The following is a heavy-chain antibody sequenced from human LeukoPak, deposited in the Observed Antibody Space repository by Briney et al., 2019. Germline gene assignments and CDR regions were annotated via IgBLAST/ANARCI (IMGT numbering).Heavy chain of an antibody. CDR1: GFTVSSNY. J-gene: IGHJ6*03. CDR2: IYSGGST. Sequence: GGSLRLSCAASGFTVSSNYMSWVRQAPGKGLEWVSVIYSGGSTYYADSVKGRFTISRDNSKNTLYLQMNSLRAEDTAVYYCAKRQGLYYYYYMDVWGKGTTVTVSS. V-gene: IGHV3-66*04. CDR3: AKRQGLYYYYYMDV.